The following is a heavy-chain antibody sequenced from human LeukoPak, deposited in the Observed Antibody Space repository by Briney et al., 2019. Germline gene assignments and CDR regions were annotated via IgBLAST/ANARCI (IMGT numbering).Heavy chain of an antibody. D-gene: IGHD5-24*01. CDR1: GFTFSSYA. V-gene: IGHV3-23*01. CDR2: ISGSGEST. Sequence: PGGSLRVSCAASGFTFSSYAMSWVRQAPGKGLEWVSAISGSGESTYYADSVKGRFTISRDNSEYTLFLQMHSLRAEDTAVYFCAKTFSAEMATNFDYWGQGTLVTVSS. CDR3: AKTFSAEMATNFDY. J-gene: IGHJ4*02.